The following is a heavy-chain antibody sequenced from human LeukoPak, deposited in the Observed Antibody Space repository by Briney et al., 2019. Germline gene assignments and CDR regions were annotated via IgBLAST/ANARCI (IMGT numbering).Heavy chain of an antibody. D-gene: IGHD6-6*01. CDR2: ISAYNGNT. V-gene: IGHV1-18*01. CDR1: GYSFRKYG. CDR3: ARDGRVSIAAPPDYFDY. Sequence: GASVKVSCKASGYSFRKYGMTWVRQAPGQGLEWVGWISAYNGNTNYAQKLQGRVTMTTDTSTSTAYMELRSLRSDDTAVYYCARDGRVSIAAPPDYFDYWGQGTLVTVSS. J-gene: IGHJ4*02.